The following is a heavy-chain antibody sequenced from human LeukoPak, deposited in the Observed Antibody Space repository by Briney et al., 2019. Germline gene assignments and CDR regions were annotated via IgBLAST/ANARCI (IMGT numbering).Heavy chain of an antibody. Sequence: ASVKVSCKASGYTFTSYDINWVRQATGQGLEWMGLMNPKNGHTVYAQKFQGRVTMTRDTSINTAYLELSSLRSEDTAVYYCARSLMYCSSTTCYLDYWGQGTLVTVSS. D-gene: IGHD2-2*01. J-gene: IGHJ4*02. CDR2: MNPKNGHT. CDR1: GYTFTSYD. V-gene: IGHV1-8*01. CDR3: ARSLMYCSSTTCYLDY.